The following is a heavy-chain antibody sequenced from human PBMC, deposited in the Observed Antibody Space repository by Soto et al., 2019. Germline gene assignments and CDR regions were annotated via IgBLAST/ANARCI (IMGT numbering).Heavy chain of an antibody. J-gene: IGHJ5*02. Sequence: EVQLLESGGGLVQPGGSLRLSCAASGFTFSSYAMSWVRQAPGKGLEWVSAISGSGGSTYYADSVKGRFTISRDNSKNTLYLQMNSLRPEDTAVYYCAKDSGSSGWYGLNWFDPWGQGTLVTVSS. V-gene: IGHV3-23*01. CDR3: AKDSGSSGWYGLNWFDP. CDR1: GFTFSSYA. D-gene: IGHD6-19*01. CDR2: ISGSGGST.